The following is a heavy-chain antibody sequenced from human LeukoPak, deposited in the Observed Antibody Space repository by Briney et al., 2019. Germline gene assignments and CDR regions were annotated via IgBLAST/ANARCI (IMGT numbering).Heavy chain of an antibody. CDR3: ARQNMTTVTPRYNWFDP. Sequence: SETLSLTCTVSGGSISSSSYYWGWIRQPPGKGLEWIGSIYYSGSTYYNPSLKSRVTISVDTSKNQFSLKLSSVTAADTAVYYCARQNMTTVTPRYNWFDPWGQGTLVTVSS. V-gene: IGHV4-39*01. CDR1: GGSISSSSYY. D-gene: IGHD4-17*01. J-gene: IGHJ5*02. CDR2: IYYSGST.